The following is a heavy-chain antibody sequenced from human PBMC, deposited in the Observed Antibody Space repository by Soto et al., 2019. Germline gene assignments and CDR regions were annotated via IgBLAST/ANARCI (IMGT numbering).Heavy chain of an antibody. D-gene: IGHD3-22*01. V-gene: IGHV1-69*12. CDR3: ARASITMIVVAMTGYFDY. CDR2: IIPIFGTA. Sequence: QVQLVQSGAEVKKPGSSVKVSCKASGGTFSSYAISWVRQAPGQGLEWMGGIIPIFGTANYAQKFQGRVTITADESTSTAYMELSSLRSEDTAVYYCARASITMIVVAMTGYFDYWGQGTLVTVSS. CDR1: GGTFSSYA. J-gene: IGHJ4*02.